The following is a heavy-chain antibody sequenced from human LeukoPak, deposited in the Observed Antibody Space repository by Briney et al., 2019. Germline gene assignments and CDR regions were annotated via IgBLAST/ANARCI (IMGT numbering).Heavy chain of an antibody. CDR3: ARDKEHYYDSSGYYPGAFDI. CDR1: GFTVSSNY. J-gene: IGHJ3*02. V-gene: IGHV3-53*01. D-gene: IGHD3-22*01. CDR2: IYSGGST. Sequence: GGSLRLSCAASGFTVSSNYMRWVRQAPGKGLEWVSVIYSGGSTYYADSVKGRFTISRDNSKNTLYLQMNSLRAEDTAVYYCARDKEHYYDSSGYYPGAFDIWGQGTMVTVSS.